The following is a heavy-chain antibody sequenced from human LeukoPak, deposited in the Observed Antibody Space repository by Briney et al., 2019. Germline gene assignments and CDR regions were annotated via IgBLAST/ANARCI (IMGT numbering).Heavy chain of an antibody. V-gene: IGHV4-34*01. CDR2: INHSGST. Sequence: SETLSLTCAVYGGSLSGYYWSWIRQPPGKGLEWIGEINHSGSTNYNPSLKSRVTISVDTSKNQFSLKLSSLTAADTAVYSCASYCSITSCPGGAFDIWGQGTMVTVSS. CDR3: ASYCSITSCPGGAFDI. J-gene: IGHJ3*02. D-gene: IGHD2-2*01. CDR1: GGSLSGYY.